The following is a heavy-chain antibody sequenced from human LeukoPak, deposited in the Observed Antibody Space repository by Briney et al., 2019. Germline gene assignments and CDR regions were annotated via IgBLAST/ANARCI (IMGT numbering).Heavy chain of an antibody. V-gene: IGHV3-11*01. Sequence: GGPLSFSCAASGLTFSDYYMSWIRQAPGKGLKWVSYISSSGSTIYYADSVKGRFTISRDNAKNSLYLQMNSLRAEDTAVYYCARDRIAAAGINYWGQGTLVTVSS. D-gene: IGHD6-13*01. J-gene: IGHJ4*02. CDR1: GLTFSDYY. CDR3: ARDRIAAAGINY. CDR2: ISSSGSTI.